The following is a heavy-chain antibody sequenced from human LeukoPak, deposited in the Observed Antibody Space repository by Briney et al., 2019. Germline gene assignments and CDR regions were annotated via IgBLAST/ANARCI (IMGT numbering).Heavy chain of an antibody. Sequence: GGSLRLSCAASGFTFSSYAMHWVRQAPGKGLEWVSYISDGGSTIFYADSVKGRFTISRDNAKSSLYLQMDSLRAEDTAVYYCAGDQSGWYLAFDLWGQGTMVTVSS. CDR2: ISDGGSTI. V-gene: IGHV3-48*01. CDR1: GFTFSSYA. CDR3: AGDQSGWYLAFDL. D-gene: IGHD6-19*01. J-gene: IGHJ3*01.